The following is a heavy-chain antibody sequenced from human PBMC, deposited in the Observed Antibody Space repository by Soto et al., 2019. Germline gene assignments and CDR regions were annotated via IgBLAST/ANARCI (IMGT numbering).Heavy chain of an antibody. V-gene: IGHV3-23*01. CDR2: IGESGTPT. D-gene: IGHD2-2*01. J-gene: IGHJ6*02. CDR3: ARYIPGVRYYGMDV. CDR1: GFTFSSYA. Sequence: PGGSLRLSCAASGFTFSSYAMKWVRQAPGKGLEWVSLIGESGTPTYYADSVKGRCTISRDNSGNTLFLEMYSLRAEDTAVYYCARYIPGVRYYGMDVWGQGTTVTVSS.